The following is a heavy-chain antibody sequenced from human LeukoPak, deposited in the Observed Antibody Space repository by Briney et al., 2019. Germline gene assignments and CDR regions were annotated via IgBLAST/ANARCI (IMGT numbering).Heavy chain of an antibody. D-gene: IGHD3-3*01. J-gene: IGHJ4*02. V-gene: IGHV5-51*01. CDR3: ARHLVPAATYYDFWSGYYDY. Sequence: GASLQISCNGSGYSFTSYWIGGVRPMPGEGVEGMVIIYPGDSDTRYSPSFQGQVTISADKSNSTAYLQWSSLKASDTSIYYCARHLVPAATYYDFWSGYYDYWGQGTLVTVSS. CDR2: IYPGDSDT. CDR1: GYSFTSYW.